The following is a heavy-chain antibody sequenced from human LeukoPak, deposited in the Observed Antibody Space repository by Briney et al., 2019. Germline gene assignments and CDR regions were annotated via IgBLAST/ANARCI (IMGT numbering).Heavy chain of an antibody. CDR3: AKCGAVAGPYYFDY. CDR1: GFTFSSYG. Sequence: PGGSLRLSCAASGFTFSSYGMHWVRQAPGKGLEWVAVISYDGSNKYYADSVKGRFTISRDNSKNTLYLQMNSLRAEDTAVYYCAKCGAVAGPYYFDYWGQGTLVTVSS. V-gene: IGHV3-30*18. D-gene: IGHD6-19*01. J-gene: IGHJ4*02. CDR2: ISYDGSNK.